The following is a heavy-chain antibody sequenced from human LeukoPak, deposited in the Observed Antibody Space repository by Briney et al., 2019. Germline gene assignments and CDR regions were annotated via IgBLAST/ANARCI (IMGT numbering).Heavy chain of an antibody. CDR3: ARLVQGRWLINDF. V-gene: IGHV4-59*08. CDR1: GDSISSYY. J-gene: IGHJ4*02. Sequence: PSETLSLTCTVSGDSISSYYWSWIRQPPEKGLEWIGYIYYSGSTNYNPSLKSRVIISADTSKNEFSLKLSSVTAADTAVYYCARLVQGRWLINDFWGQGTLVTVSS. CDR2: IYYSGST. D-gene: IGHD6-19*01.